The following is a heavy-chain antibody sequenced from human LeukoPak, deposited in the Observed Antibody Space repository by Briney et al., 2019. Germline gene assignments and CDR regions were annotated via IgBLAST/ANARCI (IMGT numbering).Heavy chain of an antibody. CDR3: ANGQQQLVRRYYFDY. Sequence: GGSLRLSCAGSGFAFSNYAMTWVRQAPGKGLEWVSVIGADVAGTTKYAASVKGRFTISRDNSRGTLYLQMNSLRAEDTALYYCANGQQQLVRRYYFDYWGQGTLVTVSS. J-gene: IGHJ4*02. CDR2: IGADVAGTT. CDR1: GFAFSNYA. D-gene: IGHD6-13*01. V-gene: IGHV3-23*01.